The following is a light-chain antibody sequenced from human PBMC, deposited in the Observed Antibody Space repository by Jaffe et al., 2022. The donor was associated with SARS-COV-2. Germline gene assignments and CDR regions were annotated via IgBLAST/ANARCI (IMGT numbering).Light chain of an antibody. CDR2: AAS. Sequence: DIQMTQSPSSLSASVGDTVTITCRASQTITTSLNWYQQKSGKAPKLLIFAASNLESGVPSRFSGSGSGTDFSLTISSLRPEDFATYFCQQSSSAPWTFGQGTNV. CDR3: QQSSSAPWT. V-gene: IGKV1-39*01. CDR1: QTITTS. J-gene: IGKJ1*01.